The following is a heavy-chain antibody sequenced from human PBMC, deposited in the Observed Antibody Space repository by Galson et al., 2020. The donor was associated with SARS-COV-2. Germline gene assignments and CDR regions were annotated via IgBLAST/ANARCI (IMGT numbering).Heavy chain of an antibody. D-gene: IGHD1-26*01. Sequence: ASVKVSCKASGYTFNRYGISWVRQAPGQGLEWLGWISCHNGNTNYPQKFQGRVTMTTDKWTNTVYMELRSLRSDDTAVYYCAREEDPTDFNPYFDYWGQGNQVTVSS. CDR1: GYTFNRYG. V-gene: IGHV1-18*04. CDR3: AREEDPTDFNPYFDY. J-gene: IGHJ4*02. CDR2: ISCHNGNT.